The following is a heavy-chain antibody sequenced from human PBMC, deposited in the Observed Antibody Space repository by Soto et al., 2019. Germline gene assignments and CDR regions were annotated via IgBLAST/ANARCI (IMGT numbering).Heavy chain of an antibody. V-gene: IGHV3-30*18. D-gene: IGHD2-15*01. CDR3: AKDRARYCGGGSCYSIFDY. CDR1: GFTFSSYG. J-gene: IGHJ4*02. Sequence: QVQLVESGGGVVQPGRSLRLSCAASGFTFSSYGMHWVRQAPGKGLEWVAVISYDGSNKYYEDSVKGRFTISRDNSTNTLYLQMNSLRAEDTAVYYCAKDRARYCGGGSCYSIFDYWGQGTLVTVSS. CDR2: ISYDGSNK.